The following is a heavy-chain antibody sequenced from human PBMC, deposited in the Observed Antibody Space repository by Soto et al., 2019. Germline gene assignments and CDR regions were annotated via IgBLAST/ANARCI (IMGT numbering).Heavy chain of an antibody. CDR1: GFSFGSSW. J-gene: IGHJ4*02. Sequence: PGGSLRLSCAASGFSFGSSWMNWVRQAPGKGLEWVADIKEDGSEKYYVDSLKRRFTISRDNAKNSLYLQMNSLRAEGTAVYYCARGDYYDRRFDSWGQGTLVTVSS. CDR2: IKEDGSEK. CDR3: ARGDYYDRRFDS. D-gene: IGHD3-22*01. V-gene: IGHV3-7*03.